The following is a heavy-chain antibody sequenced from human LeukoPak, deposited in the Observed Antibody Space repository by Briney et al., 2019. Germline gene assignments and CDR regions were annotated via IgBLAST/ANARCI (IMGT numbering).Heavy chain of an antibody. Sequence: GGSLRLSCAASGFTFSSYWMHWVRQAPGKGLVWVSRINSDGSSTSYADSVKGRFTISRDNAKNTLYLHMNSLRAEDTAVYYCARIYYYGSGSYEFADYWGQGTLVTVSS. CDR1: GFTFSSYW. D-gene: IGHD3-10*01. CDR3: ARIYYYGSGSYEFADY. CDR2: INSDGSST. J-gene: IGHJ4*02. V-gene: IGHV3-74*01.